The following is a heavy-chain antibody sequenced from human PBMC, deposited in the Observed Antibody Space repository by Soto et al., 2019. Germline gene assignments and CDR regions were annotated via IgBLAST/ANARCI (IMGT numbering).Heavy chain of an antibody. D-gene: IGHD6-19*01. J-gene: IGHJ5*02. CDR1: GGSFSGYY. CDR3: ARGRIVVAGNPLRNPFVLVHWFDP. CDR2: INHSGST. Sequence: PSETLSLTCAVYGGSFSGYYWSWIRQPPGKGLEWIGEINHSGSTNYNPSLKSRVTISVDTSKNQFSLKLSSVTAADTAVYYCARGRIVVAGNPLRNPFVLVHWFDPGGQGPLVTVS. V-gene: IGHV4-34*01.